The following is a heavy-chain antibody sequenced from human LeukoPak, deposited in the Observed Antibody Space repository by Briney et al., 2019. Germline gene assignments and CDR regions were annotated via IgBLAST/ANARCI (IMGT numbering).Heavy chain of an antibody. J-gene: IGHJ6*04. CDR1: GFTFSSYW. CDR3: ASGYSYGRNYYYYYGMDV. Sequence: GGSLRLYCAASGFTFSSYWMHWVRQAPGKGLVSVSRINSDGSSTSYADSVKGRFTISRDNAKNTLYLQMNSLRSEDTAVYYCASGYSYGRNYYYYYGMDVWGKGTTVTVSS. D-gene: IGHD5-18*01. CDR2: INSDGSST. V-gene: IGHV3-74*01.